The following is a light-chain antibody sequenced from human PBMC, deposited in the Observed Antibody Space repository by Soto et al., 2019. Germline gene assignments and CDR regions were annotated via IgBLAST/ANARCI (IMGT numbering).Light chain of an antibody. Sequence: EIVLTQSPGTLSLSPGERGTLSCRASQSVSSSYLAWYQQKPGQAPRLLIYGASNRATGIPDRFSGSGSGTXXXXXXXXXXXXXFAVYYCQQYNTSPWTFGQXTKVEIK. V-gene: IGKV3-20*01. CDR1: QSVSSSY. CDR3: QQYNTSPWT. CDR2: GAS. J-gene: IGKJ1*01.